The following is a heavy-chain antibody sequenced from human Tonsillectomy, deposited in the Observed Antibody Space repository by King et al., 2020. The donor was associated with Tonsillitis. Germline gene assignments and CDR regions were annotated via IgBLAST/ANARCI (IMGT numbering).Heavy chain of an antibody. J-gene: IGHJ3*02. CDR3: ARDRYYYDSSGYYQDHNDAFDI. V-gene: IGHV1-69*01. D-gene: IGHD3-22*01. CDR2: IIPIFGTA. Sequence: VQLVESGAEVKKPGSSVKVSCKASGGTFSSYAISWVRQAPGQGLEWMGGIIPIFGTANYAQKFQGRVTITADESTSTAYMELSSLRSEDTAVYYCARDRYYYDSSGYYQDHNDAFDIWGQGTMVTVSS. CDR1: GGTFSSYA.